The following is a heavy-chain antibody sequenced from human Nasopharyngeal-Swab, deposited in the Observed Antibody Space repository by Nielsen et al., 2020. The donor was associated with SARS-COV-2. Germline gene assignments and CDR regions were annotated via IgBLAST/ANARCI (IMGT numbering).Heavy chain of an antibody. V-gene: IGHV3-30*04. CDR2: ISYGGGDE. Sequence: GGSRRLSCEASGLTFRSYPMKWVGRAPGKGLEWVSVISYGGGDEHYADSVEGRFTISRDNLKNTLYLQMNSLTVDDTAVYYCARSYNPGGFGWLLSNAWGQGTLVTVSS. CDR1: GLTFRSYP. J-gene: IGHJ5*02. D-gene: IGHD3-9*01. CDR3: ARSYNPGGFGWLLSNA.